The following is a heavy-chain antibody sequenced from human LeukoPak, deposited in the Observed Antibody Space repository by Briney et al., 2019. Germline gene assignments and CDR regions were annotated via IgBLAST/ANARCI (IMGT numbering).Heavy chain of an antibody. CDR2: ISSNGGST. CDR3: VKLGGYYGSGTHYYDY. Sequence: PGRSLRLSCAASGFTFSSYAMHWVRQAPGKGLEYVSAISSNGGSTYYADSVKGRFTISRDNSKNTLYLQMSSLRAEDTAVYYCVKLGGYYGSGTHYYDYWGQGTLVTVSS. CDR1: GFTFSSYA. D-gene: IGHD3-10*01. J-gene: IGHJ4*02. V-gene: IGHV3-64D*06.